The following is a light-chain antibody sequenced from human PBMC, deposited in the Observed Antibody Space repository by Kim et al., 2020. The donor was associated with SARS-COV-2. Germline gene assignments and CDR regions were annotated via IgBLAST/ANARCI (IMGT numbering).Light chain of an antibody. CDR3: HQTYRTPYS. CDR2: AAS. V-gene: IGKV1-39*01. CDR1: QSISSY. Sequence: VGDRVTITCRASQSISSYLHWFQHKPGKAPKLLIFAASTLQSGVPSRFSGSASGTDFTDFTLTINSLQPEDFATYFCHQTYRTPYSFGQGTKLEI. J-gene: IGKJ2*03.